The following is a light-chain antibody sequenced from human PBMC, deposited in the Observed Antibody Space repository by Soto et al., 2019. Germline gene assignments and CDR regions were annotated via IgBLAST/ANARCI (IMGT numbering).Light chain of an antibody. V-gene: IGKV2-30*01. CDR1: QSLLYSDGETY. CDR3: MQGTHWQYT. J-gene: IGKJ2*01. CDR2: KVS. Sequence: LVLTQSPLSQPVALGKPASFSCRSSQSLLYSDGETYLSWFQQRPGQSPRRLLYKVSNRDSWVPDRFSGRGSGTDFTLTISRVEAEDVGIYSCMQGTHWQYTFGQGIKVDIX.